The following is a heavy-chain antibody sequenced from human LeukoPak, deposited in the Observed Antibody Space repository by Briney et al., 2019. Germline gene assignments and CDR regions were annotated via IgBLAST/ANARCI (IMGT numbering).Heavy chain of an antibody. V-gene: IGHV4-39*07. CDR1: GGSISSSSYY. CDR3: ARDQGRALTGEEDWFDP. J-gene: IGHJ5*02. D-gene: IGHD7-27*01. Sequence: SETLSLTCIVSGGSISSSSYYWGWIRQPPGKGLEWIGSIYYSGSTYYNPSLKSRVTISVDTSKNQFSLKLSSVTAADTAVYYCARDQGRALTGEEDWFDPWGQGTLVTVSS. CDR2: IYYSGST.